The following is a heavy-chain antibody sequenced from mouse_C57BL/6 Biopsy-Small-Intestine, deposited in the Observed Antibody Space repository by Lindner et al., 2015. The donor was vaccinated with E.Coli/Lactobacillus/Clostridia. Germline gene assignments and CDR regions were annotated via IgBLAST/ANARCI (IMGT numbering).Heavy chain of an antibody. V-gene: IGHV1-42*01. CDR2: INPSTGGT. CDR3: ARSHAEGDY. CDR1: GYSFTGYY. J-gene: IGHJ2*01. Sequence: VQLQESGPELVKPGASVKISCKASGYSFTGYYVNWVKQSPEKSLEWIGEINPSTGGTTYNQKFKAKATLTVDKSSGTAYMQLMGLTSEDSAVYFCARSHAEGDYWGQGTTLTVSS.